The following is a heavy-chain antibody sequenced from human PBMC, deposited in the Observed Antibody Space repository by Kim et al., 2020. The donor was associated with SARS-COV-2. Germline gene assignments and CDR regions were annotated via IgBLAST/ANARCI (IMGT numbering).Heavy chain of an antibody. V-gene: IGHV4-39*01. CDR2: IYYSGST. D-gene: IGHD2-2*02. J-gene: IGHJ6*02. Sequence: SETLSLTCTVSGGSISSSSYYWGWIRQPPGKGLEWIGSIYYSGSTYYNPSLKSRVTISVDTSKNQFSLKLSSVTAADTAVYYCAMTCSSTSCYNYYYGMDVWGQGTTVTVSS. CDR1: GGSISSSSYY. CDR3: AMTCSSTSCYNYYYGMDV.